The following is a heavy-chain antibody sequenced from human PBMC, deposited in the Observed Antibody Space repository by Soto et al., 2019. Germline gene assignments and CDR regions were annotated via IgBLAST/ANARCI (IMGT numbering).Heavy chain of an antibody. J-gene: IGHJ6*02. CDR2: ISSSGSTI. CDR3: ARAVTTDQPSYYYYYGMDV. CDR1: GFTFSDYY. V-gene: IGHV3-11*01. D-gene: IGHD4-17*01. Sequence: GGTLRLSCAASGFTFSDYYMSWIRQDTGKGLEWVSYISSSGSTIYYADSVKGRFAISRDNAKNSLYLQMNSLRAEDTAVYYCARAVTTDQPSYYYYYGMDVWGQGTTVTVSS.